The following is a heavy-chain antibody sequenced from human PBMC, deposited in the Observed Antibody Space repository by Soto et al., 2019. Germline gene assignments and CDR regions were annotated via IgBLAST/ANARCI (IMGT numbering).Heavy chain of an antibody. V-gene: IGHV1-46*03. CDR1: GYPFTSYF. D-gene: IGHD4-17*01. CDR3: ARVSTVTTCFDY. CDR2: INPSGGST. J-gene: IGHJ4*02. Sequence: QVQLVQSGAEVKKPGASVKVCCEACGYPFTSYFMHWVRQAPGQRLEWMGVINPSGGSTSYAQKFQGRVTMTRDTYTSTVYMELSSLRSEDAAVYYCARVSTVTTCFDYWGQGTLLTVSS.